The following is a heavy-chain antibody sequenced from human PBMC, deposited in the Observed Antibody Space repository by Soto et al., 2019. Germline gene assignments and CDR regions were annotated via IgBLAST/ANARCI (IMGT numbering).Heavy chain of an antibody. Sequence: SLRLSCTASGFTFGDYGMSWVRQAPGKGLEWVGFIRSKVYGGTTEYAASVKGRFTISRDDSKSIAYLQMNSLKTEDTAVYYCSRSDYDSSGSIDYWGQGTLVTVSS. CDR1: GFTFGDYG. CDR2: IRSKVYGGTT. J-gene: IGHJ4*02. V-gene: IGHV3-49*04. CDR3: SRSDYDSSGSIDY. D-gene: IGHD3-22*01.